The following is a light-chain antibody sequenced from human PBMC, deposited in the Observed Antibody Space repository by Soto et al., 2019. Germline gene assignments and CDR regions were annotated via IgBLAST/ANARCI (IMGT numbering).Light chain of an antibody. CDR3: QQYGSSPPYT. Sequence: EXVXTQSPGTLSLSPGERATLSCRASQSVSSSYLAWYQQKPGQAPRLLIYGASSRATGIPDRFSGSGSGTDFTLTISRLEPEDFAVYYCQQYGSSPPYTFGQGTKLEIK. V-gene: IGKV3-20*01. CDR1: QSVSSSY. CDR2: GAS. J-gene: IGKJ2*01.